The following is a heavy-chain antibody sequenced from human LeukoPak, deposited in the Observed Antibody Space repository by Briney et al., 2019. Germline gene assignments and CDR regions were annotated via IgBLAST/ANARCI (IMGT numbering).Heavy chain of an antibody. J-gene: IGHJ4*02. CDR1: GGSISSSSNYY. CDR3: ARHGSGWYWADY. CDR2: IYYSGST. V-gene: IGHV4-39*07. Sequence: SETLSLTCSVSGGSISSSSNYYWGWIRQPPGKGLEWIGSIYYSGSTYYNTSLKSRVTISVDTSKNQFSLKLSSVTAADTAVYYCARHGSGWYWADYWGRGTLVTVSS. D-gene: IGHD6-19*01.